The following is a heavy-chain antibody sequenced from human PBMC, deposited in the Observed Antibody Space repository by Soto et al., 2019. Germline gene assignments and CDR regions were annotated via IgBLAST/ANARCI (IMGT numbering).Heavy chain of an antibody. CDR1: GASFSSAVSY. Sequence: QVQLQESGPRLVKPSQTLSLTCTVSGASFSSAVSYWTWIRQPPGKGLEWIGYIYYSGSTYYSPSFSSRVSLSLDTSNLQFSLNLSSVTAADTAVYYCARGYEDYDHFDYWGQGTLVTVPS. D-gene: IGHD4-17*01. J-gene: IGHJ4*02. V-gene: IGHV4-30-4*01. CDR3: ARGYEDYDHFDY. CDR2: IYYSGST.